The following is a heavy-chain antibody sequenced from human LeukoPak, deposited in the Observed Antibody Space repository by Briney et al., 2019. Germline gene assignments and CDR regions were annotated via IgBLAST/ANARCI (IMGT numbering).Heavy chain of an antibody. J-gene: IGHJ3*02. D-gene: IGHD2-2*01. CDR2: IRSQAYGGII. CDR3: ARGGDFGVPAPLGIDAFDI. Sequence: PGGSLRLSCTGSGFTFGHYALAWVRQAPGKGLEWLGFIRSQAYGGIIEYAASVKGRFSISRDNSKSIADLQINSLKTEDTAVYYCARGGDFGVPAPLGIDAFDIWGQGTMVTVSS. CDR1: GFTFGHYA. V-gene: IGHV3-49*04.